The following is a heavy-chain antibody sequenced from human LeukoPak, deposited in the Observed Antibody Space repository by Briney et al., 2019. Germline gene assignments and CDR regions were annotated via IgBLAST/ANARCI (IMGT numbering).Heavy chain of an antibody. CDR3: AKDTPLFYHYYGIDV. Sequence: GGSLRLSCAASGLILDAYAMHWVRQAPGRGLEWVSLISGDGTITYYADSVKGRFTISRDNSKNSLFLEMNSLRSEYTALYYCAKDTPLFYHYYGIDVWGQGTTVTGAS. V-gene: IGHV3-43*02. J-gene: IGHJ6*02. CDR2: ISGDGTIT. CDR1: GLILDAYA.